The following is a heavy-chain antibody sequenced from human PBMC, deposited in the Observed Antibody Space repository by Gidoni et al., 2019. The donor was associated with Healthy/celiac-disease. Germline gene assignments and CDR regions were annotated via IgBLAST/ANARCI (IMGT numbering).Heavy chain of an antibody. CDR2: IRGSGGST. D-gene: IGHD1-26*01. Sequence: EVQLLESGGGLVQPGGSLRLSCAASGFTFSSYAMGWVRQAPGKGLECVSAIRGSGGSTYYADSVKGRFTISRDNSKNTLYLQMNSLRAEDTAVYYCAKGGIVGATQFDYWGQGTLVTVSS. J-gene: IGHJ4*02. V-gene: IGHV3-23*01. CDR1: GFTFSSYA. CDR3: AKGGIVGATQFDY.